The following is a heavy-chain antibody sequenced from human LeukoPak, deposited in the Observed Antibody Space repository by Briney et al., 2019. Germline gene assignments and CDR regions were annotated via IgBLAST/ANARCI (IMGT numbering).Heavy chain of an antibody. J-gene: IGHJ4*02. CDR2: ISSDGNNR. CDR3: AKYYYDSSDYHGVPGY. V-gene: IGHV3-30*18. Sequence: GGSLRLSCAASGFTFSNYGMHWVRQAPGKGLEWVAVISSDGNNRYSADSVKGRFTISRDNSKNTLYLQMNSLRAEDTAVYYCAKYYYDSSDYHGVPGYWGQGTLVTVSS. CDR1: GFTFSNYG. D-gene: IGHD3-22*01.